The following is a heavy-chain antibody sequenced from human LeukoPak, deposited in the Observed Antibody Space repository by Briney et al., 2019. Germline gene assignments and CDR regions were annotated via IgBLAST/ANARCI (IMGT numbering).Heavy chain of an antibody. V-gene: IGHV3-23*01. D-gene: IGHD3-22*01. J-gene: IGHJ4*02. Sequence: PGGSLRLSCVVSGFTFRSYAMSWVRQAPGKGLEWVSTIRDSGGSTYYADSVKGRFTISRENSKNTVYLQMNRLRAEDTAVYYCAKVVYYDGSEGLRAYFDYWGQGTMVTVSS. CDR2: IRDSGGST. CDR3: AKVVYYDGSEGLRAYFDY. CDR1: GFTFRSYA.